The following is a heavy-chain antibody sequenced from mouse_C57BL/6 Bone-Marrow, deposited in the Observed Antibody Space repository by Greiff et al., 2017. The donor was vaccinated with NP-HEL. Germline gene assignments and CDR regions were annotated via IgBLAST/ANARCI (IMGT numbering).Heavy chain of an antibody. CDR1: GYTFTSYT. V-gene: IGHV1-4*01. D-gene: IGHD1-3*01. J-gene: IGHJ3*01. Sequence: QVHVKQSGAELARPGASVKMSCKASGYTFTSYTMHWVKQRPGQGLEWIGYINPSSGYTKYNQKFKDKATLTADKSSSTAYMQLSSLTSEDSAVYYCARMRVYDLAWFAYWGQGTLVTVSA. CDR2: INPSSGYT. CDR3: ARMRVYDLAWFAY.